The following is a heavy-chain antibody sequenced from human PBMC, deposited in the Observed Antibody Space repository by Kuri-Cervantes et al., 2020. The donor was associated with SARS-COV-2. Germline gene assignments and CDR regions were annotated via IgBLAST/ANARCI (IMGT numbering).Heavy chain of an antibody. CDR1: GYTFTSYG. CDR3: ARGLYGTNFWIYYYMDV. Sequence: ASVKVSCKASGYTFTSYGISWVRQAPGQGLEWMGWISAYNGNTNYAQKLQDRVTITRDTSASTAYMELSSLRSEDTAVYYCARGLYGTNFWIYYYMDVWGKGTTVTVSS. J-gene: IGHJ6*03. CDR2: ISAYNGNT. D-gene: IGHD2/OR15-2a*01. V-gene: IGHV1-18*01.